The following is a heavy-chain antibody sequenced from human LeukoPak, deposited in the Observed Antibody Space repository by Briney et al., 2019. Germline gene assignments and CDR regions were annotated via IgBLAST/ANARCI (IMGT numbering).Heavy chain of an antibody. J-gene: IGHJ4*02. CDR3: AKDPVLRFLEWSPYYFDY. CDR1: GFTFSSYA. CDR2: ISYDGSNK. Sequence: GGSLRLSCAASGFTFSSYAMHWVRQAPGKGLEWVAVISYDGSNKYYADSVKGRFTISRDNSKNTLYLQMNSLRAEDTAVYYCAKDPVLRFLEWSPYYFDYWGQGTLVTVSS. V-gene: IGHV3-30-3*01. D-gene: IGHD3-3*01.